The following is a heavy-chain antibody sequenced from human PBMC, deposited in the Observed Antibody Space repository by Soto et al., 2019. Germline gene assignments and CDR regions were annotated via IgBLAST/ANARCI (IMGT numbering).Heavy chain of an antibody. V-gene: IGHV4-34*01. J-gene: IGHJ6*02. CDR1: GGSFSGYY. CDR2: INHSGST. CDR3: ARGGPYSSGWRRTRYYYYGMDV. D-gene: IGHD6-19*01. Sequence: SETLSLTCAVYGGSFSGYYWSWIRQPPGKGVEWIGEINHSGSTKYNPSLKSRVTISVDTSKKQCSLKLSSVTAADTAVYYCARGGPYSSGWRRTRYYYYGMDVWRQGTTVTVSS.